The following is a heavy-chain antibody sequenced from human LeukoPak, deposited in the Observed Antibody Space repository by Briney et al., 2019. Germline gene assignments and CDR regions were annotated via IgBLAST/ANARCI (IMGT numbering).Heavy chain of an antibody. CDR1: GFTFSSYS. Sequence: PGGSLRLSXAASGFTFSSYSMNWVRQAPGKGLEWVSGINWNGGSTGYADSVKGRFTISRDNAKNSLYLQMNSLRAEDTALYYCARVPRLSLYYYYYYYMDVWGKGTTVTVSS. CDR3: ARVPRLSLYYYYYYYMDV. D-gene: IGHD3-16*02. CDR2: INWNGGST. V-gene: IGHV3-20*04. J-gene: IGHJ6*03.